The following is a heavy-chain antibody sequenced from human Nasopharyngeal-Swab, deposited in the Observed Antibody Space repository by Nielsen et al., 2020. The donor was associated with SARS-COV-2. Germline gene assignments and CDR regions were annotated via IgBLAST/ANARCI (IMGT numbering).Heavy chain of an antibody. V-gene: IGHV3-66*01. CDR1: GFTVTSSY. CDR2: IYFGGDT. D-gene: IGHD6-19*01. Sequence: GESLKISCAASGFTVTSSYLTWVRQAPGKGLEWVSFIYFGGDTYYADSVKGRFTVSRDTSRNTLYLQMNDLRAEDTAVYYCARDLGYSSRWYRDLGYWGQGTLVTVSS. CDR3: ARDLGYSSRWYRDLGY. J-gene: IGHJ4*02.